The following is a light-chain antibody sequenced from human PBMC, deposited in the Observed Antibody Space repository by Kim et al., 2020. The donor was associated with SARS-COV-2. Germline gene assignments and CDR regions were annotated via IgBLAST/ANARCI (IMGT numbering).Light chain of an antibody. Sequence: SYELTQPPSVSVSPGQTASITCSGDKLGDKYACWYQQKPGQSPVLVIYQDSKRPSGIPERFSGSNSGNTAILTISGTRTIDEADYYCQAWDSSAAVFGGGTKLTVL. CDR1: KLGDKY. CDR3: QAWDSSAAV. J-gene: IGLJ2*01. CDR2: QDS. V-gene: IGLV3-1*01.